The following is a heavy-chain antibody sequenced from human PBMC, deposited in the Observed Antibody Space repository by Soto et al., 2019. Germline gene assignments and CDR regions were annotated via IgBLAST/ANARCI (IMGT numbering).Heavy chain of an antibody. CDR2: FNPEDGET. CDR3: ARAHSSGWRVNWFDP. D-gene: IGHD6-19*01. J-gene: IGHJ5*02. CDR1: GYTLTELS. V-gene: IGHV1-24*01. Sequence: GASVKVSCKVSGYTLTELSMHWVRQAPGKGLEWMGGFNPEDGETIYAQKFQGRVTMTGDTSTGTAYMELSRLRSDDTAVYYCARAHSSGWRVNWFDPWGQGTLVTVSS.